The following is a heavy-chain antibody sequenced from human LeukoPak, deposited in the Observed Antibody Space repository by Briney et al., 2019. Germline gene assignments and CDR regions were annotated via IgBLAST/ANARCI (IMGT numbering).Heavy chain of an antibody. Sequence: GGSLRLSCAASGFTFSDHYMSWISQAPGKGLECVSYISSSGSTIYYTDSVKGRFTISRDNAKNSLYLQMNSLRAEDTAVYFCARDSAPSIASRPYPDYWGQGTLVTVSS. CDR1: GFTFSDHY. J-gene: IGHJ4*02. D-gene: IGHD6-6*01. CDR3: ARDSAPSIASRPYPDY. V-gene: IGHV3-11*04. CDR2: ISSSGSTI.